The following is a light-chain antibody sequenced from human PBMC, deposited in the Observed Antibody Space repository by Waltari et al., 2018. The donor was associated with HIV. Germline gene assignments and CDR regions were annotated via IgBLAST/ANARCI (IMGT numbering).Light chain of an antibody. CDR1: SPNMGVNY. CDR2: DNN. J-gene: IGLJ2*01. CDR3: VSWDSSLRGVL. V-gene: IGLV1-51*01. Sequence: QSVLTPPPSLSAAPGQKVSITCSGSSPNMGVNYVAWYQQFPRTAPNLLIYDNNERPSGIPDRFPGSKSGTSATLDITGLRTGDEADYYCVSWDSSLRGVLFGGGTKLTVL.